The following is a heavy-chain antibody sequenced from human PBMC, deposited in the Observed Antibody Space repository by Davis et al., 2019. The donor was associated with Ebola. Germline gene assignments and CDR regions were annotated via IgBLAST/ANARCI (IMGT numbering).Heavy chain of an antibody. J-gene: IGHJ4*02. D-gene: IGHD3-9*01. V-gene: IGHV1-18*04. Sequence: ASVKVSCKSSGYTFTSYGLVWVRQAPGPGLEWMGWISGFNTNTNFAQKFQGRVTVSKDASTNTAYMDLRSPTSDDTAIYYCARAPNYDVLTGTSSYYFDYWGQGTLVTVSS. CDR3: ARAPNYDVLTGTSSYYFDY. CDR2: ISGFNTNT. CDR1: GYTFTSYG.